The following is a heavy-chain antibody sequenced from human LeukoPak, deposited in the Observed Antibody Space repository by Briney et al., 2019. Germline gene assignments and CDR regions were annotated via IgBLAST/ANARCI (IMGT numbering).Heavy chain of an antibody. D-gene: IGHD3-10*01. J-gene: IGHJ5*02. CDR1: GYTFTGYY. CDR3: AREPMVRDFNWFDP. V-gene: IGHV1-2*06. Sequence: ASVKVSCKASGYTFTGYYIHWVRQAPGQGLEWMGRINPNSGGTNYAQKFQGRVTMIRDTSISTAYMQLSRLTSDDTAVYYCAREPMVRDFNWFDPWGQGTPVTVSS. CDR2: INPNSGGT.